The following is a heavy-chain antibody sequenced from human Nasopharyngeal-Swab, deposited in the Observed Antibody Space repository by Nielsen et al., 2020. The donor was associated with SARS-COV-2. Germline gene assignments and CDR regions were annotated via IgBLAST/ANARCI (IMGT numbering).Heavy chain of an antibody. Sequence: GESLKISCAASGFTFSSYNMNWVRQAPGKGLEWVSSISSSSSYIYYADSVKGRFTISRDNAKNSPYLQMNSLRAEDTAVYYCARDEDDILTGAPLYWGQGTLVTVSS. CDR1: GFTFSSYN. CDR2: ISSSSSYI. D-gene: IGHD3-9*01. V-gene: IGHV3-21*01. J-gene: IGHJ4*02. CDR3: ARDEDDILTGAPLY.